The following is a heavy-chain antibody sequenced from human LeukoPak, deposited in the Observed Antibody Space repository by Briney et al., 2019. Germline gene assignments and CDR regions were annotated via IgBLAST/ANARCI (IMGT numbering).Heavy chain of an antibody. CDR2: IKDDGSHT. CDR3: ARGSGVITGIDE. D-gene: IGHD6-25*01. J-gene: IGHJ4*02. CDR1: GFTFSSHW. V-gene: IGHV3-74*01. Sequence: GGSLRLSCAASGFTFSSHWMHWVRQAPGKGLVWVSRIKDDGSHTNYADSVKGRFTISRDNAKNTLSLQMNSLRAEDTAVYYCARGSGVITGIDEWGQGTLVTVSS.